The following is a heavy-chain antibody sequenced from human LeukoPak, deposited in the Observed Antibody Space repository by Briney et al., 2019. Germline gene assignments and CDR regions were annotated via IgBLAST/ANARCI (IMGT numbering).Heavy chain of an antibody. J-gene: IGHJ4*02. V-gene: IGHV3-21*01. D-gene: IGHD3-16*02. CDR3: ARGLTSLSRHLDC. CDR2: ISSGSSAI. CDR1: GFTFTTYS. Sequence: GGSLRLSCEASGFTFTTYSMTWVRQAPGKGLEWVSIISSGSSAIFSADALKGRFTISRDDAKNLLYLDMNSLRAEDTAVYYWARGLTSLSRHLDCWVQGTLVTVSS.